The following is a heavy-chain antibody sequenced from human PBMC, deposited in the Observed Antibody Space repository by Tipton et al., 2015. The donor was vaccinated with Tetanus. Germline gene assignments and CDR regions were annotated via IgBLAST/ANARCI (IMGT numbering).Heavy chain of an antibody. CDR2: ISAYSGNT. Sequence: QSGAEVKKPGASVKVSCKASGYSFTNYGFSWVRRAPGQGPEWMGWISAYSGNTKYPQKLQGRVTMTTDTSTSTAYMELRSLRSDDTAVYYRARARWQSGGPYYFDYWGQGIMVTVSS. D-gene: IGHD1-26*01. J-gene: IGHJ4*02. CDR1: GYSFTNYG. V-gene: IGHV1-18*01. CDR3: ARARWQSGGPYYFDY.